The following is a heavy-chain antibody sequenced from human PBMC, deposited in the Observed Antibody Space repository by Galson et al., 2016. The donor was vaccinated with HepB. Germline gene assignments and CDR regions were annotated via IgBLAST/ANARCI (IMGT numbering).Heavy chain of an antibody. D-gene: IGHD2-21*02. J-gene: IGHJ3*01. Sequence: SVKVSCKASGYSFTTSTINWVRQAPGQGLEWMGWISPYNDNTNYAQKLQGRVTMATDTSTNTAYMELRSLTSDDTAVYFCRLGVVVTAFDAFDVWGQGTMVTVSS. CDR3: RLGVVVTAFDAFDV. CDR2: ISPYNDNT. CDR1: GYSFTTST. V-gene: IGHV1-18*01.